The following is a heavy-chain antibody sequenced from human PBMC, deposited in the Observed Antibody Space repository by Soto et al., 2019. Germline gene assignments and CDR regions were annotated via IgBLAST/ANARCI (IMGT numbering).Heavy chain of an antibody. J-gene: IGHJ4*02. Sequence: SETLSLTCTISGGSISSYYWSWIRQPPGKGLECIGYIYYSGSTNYNPSLKSRVTISVDTSKNQFSLKLSSVTAADTAVYYCARQGGRTYYDFWSGYLGAFDYWGQGTLVTAPQ. V-gene: IGHV4-59*08. CDR2: IYYSGST. CDR3: ARQGGRTYYDFWSGYLGAFDY. CDR1: GGSISSYY. D-gene: IGHD3-3*01.